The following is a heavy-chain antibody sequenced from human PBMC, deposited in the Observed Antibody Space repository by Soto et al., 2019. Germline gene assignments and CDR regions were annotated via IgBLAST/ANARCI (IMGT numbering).Heavy chain of an antibody. J-gene: IGHJ5*02. V-gene: IGHV1-46*01. D-gene: IGHD2-2*01. CDR3: ARDHQSVDP. CDR1: GYTFTSYY. CDR2: INPSGGST. Sequence: ASVKVSCKSSGYTFTSYYMYCVRQAPGQGLEWMGIINPSGGSTSYAQKFQGRVTMTRDTSTSTVYMELSGLRSEDTAVYYCARDHQSVDPWGQGTLVTVSS.